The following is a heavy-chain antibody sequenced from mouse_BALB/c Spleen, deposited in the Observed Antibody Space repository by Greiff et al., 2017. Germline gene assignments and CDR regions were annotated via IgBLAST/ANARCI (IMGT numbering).Heavy chain of an antibody. V-gene: IGHV5-12-1*01. J-gene: IGHJ4*01. CDR2: ISSGGGST. Sequence: EVNLVESGGGLVKPGGSLKLSCAASGFAFSSYDMSWVRQTPEKRLEWVAYISSGGGSTYYPDTVKGRFTISRDNAKNTLYLQMSSLKSEDTAMYYCAREGPEAMDYWGQGTSVTVSS. CDR3: AREGPEAMDY. CDR1: GFAFSSYD.